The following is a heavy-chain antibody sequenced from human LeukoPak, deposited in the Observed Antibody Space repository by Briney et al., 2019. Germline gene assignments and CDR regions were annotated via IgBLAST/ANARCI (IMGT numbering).Heavy chain of an antibody. CDR1: GGTFSSYA. V-gene: IGHV1-69*13. CDR3: ASLTGRGVIHFDY. D-gene: IGHD3-10*01. J-gene: IGHJ4*02. Sequence: ASVKVSCKASGGTFSSYAISWVRQAPGQGLEWMGGIIPIFGTANYAQKFHGRVTITADESTSTAYMELSSLRSEDTAVYYCASLTGRGVIHFDYWGQGTLVTVSS. CDR2: IIPIFGTA.